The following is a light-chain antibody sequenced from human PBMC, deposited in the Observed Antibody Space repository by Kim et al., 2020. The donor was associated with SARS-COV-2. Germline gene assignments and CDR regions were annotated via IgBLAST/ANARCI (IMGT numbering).Light chain of an antibody. CDR1: NIGTKS. CDR2: FDS. CDR3: QVWDSASDQWV. Sequence: SYELTQPPSLSVAPGKTATITCGGNNIGTKSVHWYQQKPGQAPILVIFFDSDRPSVIPELFSGSNSGNTAALTISRVEAGDEADYFCQVWDSASDQWVFGGGTKLTVL. V-gene: IGLV3-21*01. J-gene: IGLJ3*02.